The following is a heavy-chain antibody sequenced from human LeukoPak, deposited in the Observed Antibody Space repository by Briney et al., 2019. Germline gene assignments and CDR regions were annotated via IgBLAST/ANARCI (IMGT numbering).Heavy chain of an antibody. CDR1: GYTFTDNG. V-gene: IGHV1-18*01. J-gene: IGHJ4*02. D-gene: IGHD3-22*01. CDR2: ISVYNGNT. CDR3: ARVSSGYDDY. Sequence: RASVKVSCKASGYTFTDNGISWVRQAPGQGLEWMGWISVYNGNTNYAQKFRDRLTMTTDTPTSTAYMHLRSLTSDDTAVYFCARVSSGYDDYWGQGTLVTVS.